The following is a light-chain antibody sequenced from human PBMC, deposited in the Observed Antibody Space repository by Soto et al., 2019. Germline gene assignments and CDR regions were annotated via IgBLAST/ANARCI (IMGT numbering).Light chain of an antibody. CDR2: GAS. J-gene: IGKJ1*01. CDR1: QSIRSH. Sequence: IVLTQSPGTLSFSPGESATLSCRASQSIRSHLAWYQLRPGQAPRLLIYGASTRATGSPDRFSASGSATEFTLTISSLLSEDFAVYYCQQYNDWPRTFGQGTKV. CDR3: QQYNDWPRT. V-gene: IGKV3-15*01.